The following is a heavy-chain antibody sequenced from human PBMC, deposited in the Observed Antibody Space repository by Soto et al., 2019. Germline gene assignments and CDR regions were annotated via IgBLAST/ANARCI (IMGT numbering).Heavy chain of an antibody. J-gene: IGHJ5*02. CDR3: ATDGPSNRLDP. CDR1: GYTLTELS. V-gene: IGHV1-24*01. Sequence: QVQLVQSGAEVKKPGASVKVSCKVSGYTLTELSMHWVRQAPGKGLEWMGGFDPEDGETIYAQKFQGRVTMPDDTSTDTAYMELSSLRSEDTAVYYCATDGPSNRLDPWGQGTLVTVSS. CDR2: FDPEDGET.